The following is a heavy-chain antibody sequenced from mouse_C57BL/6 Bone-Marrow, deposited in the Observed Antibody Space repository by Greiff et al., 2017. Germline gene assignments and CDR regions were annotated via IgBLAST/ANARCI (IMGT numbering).Heavy chain of an antibody. CDR2: IHPNSGST. CDR1: GYTFTSYW. Sequence: QVQLQQPGAELVKPGASVKLSCKASGYTFTSYWMHWVKQRPGQGLEWIGMIHPNSGSTNYNEKFKSKATLTVEKSSSTAYMQLSSLTSEDSAVYYCARPPYGSSFFDYWGQGTTLTVSS. D-gene: IGHD1-1*01. V-gene: IGHV1-64*01. CDR3: ARPPYGSSFFDY. J-gene: IGHJ2*01.